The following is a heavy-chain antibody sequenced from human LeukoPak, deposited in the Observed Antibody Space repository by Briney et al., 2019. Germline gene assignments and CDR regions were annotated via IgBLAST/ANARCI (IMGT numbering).Heavy chain of an antibody. CDR2: IYYRGST. J-gene: IGHJ4*02. D-gene: IGHD3-10*01. Sequence: SQTLSLTSTVAGGSISSGGYYWSRIRQHPGNGLEWIGHIYYRGSTHYNPSLKSRVTRSVDTSKNQFCLKLSSVTPAETAADYCAKEPRITMVRGVIIGYFDYWGQGVLVTV. CDR1: GGSISSGGYY. CDR3: AKEPRITMVRGVIIGYFDY. V-gene: IGHV4-31*03.